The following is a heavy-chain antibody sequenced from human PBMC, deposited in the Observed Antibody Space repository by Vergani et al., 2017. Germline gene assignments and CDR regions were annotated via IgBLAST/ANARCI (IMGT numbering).Heavy chain of an antibody. J-gene: IGHJ3*02. CDR1: GFTFSSYA. D-gene: IGHD5-12*01. V-gene: IGHV3-23*01. Sequence: EVQLLESGGGLVQPGGSLRLSCAASGFTFSSYAMSWVRQAPGKGLEWVSAISGSGGSTYYADSVKGRFTISRDNSKNTLYLQMNSLRAEDTAVYYCAKLPGGYSGYGDAFDIWGQGTMVTVSS. CDR3: AKLPGGYSGYGDAFDI. CDR2: ISGSGGST.